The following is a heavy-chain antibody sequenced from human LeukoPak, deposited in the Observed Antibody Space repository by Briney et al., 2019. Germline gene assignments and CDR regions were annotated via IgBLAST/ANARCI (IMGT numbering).Heavy chain of an antibody. CDR1: GFTFSSYG. D-gene: IGHD4-17*01. CDR2: ISYDGSYK. Sequence: PGGSLRLSCAASGFTFSSYGMHWVRQAPGKGLEWVAVISYDGSYKYYADSVKGRFTISRDNSKNTLYLQMNSPRAEDTAVYYCAKVGDYGDYALDYWGQGTLVTVSS. J-gene: IGHJ4*02. V-gene: IGHV3-30*18. CDR3: AKVGDYGDYALDY.